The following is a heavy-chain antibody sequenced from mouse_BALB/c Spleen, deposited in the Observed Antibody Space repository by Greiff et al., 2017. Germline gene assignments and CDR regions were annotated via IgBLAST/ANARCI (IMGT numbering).Heavy chain of an antibody. CDR3: ARSLPDTRDY. CDR2: INPSSRYT. D-gene: IGHD5-5*01. V-gene: IGHV1-4*01. J-gene: IGHJ2*01. Sequence: QVQLQQSGAELARPGASVKMSCKASGYTFTSYTMHWVKQRPGQGLEWIGYINPSSRYTNYNQKFKDKATLTADKSSSTAYMQLSSLTSEDSAVYYCARSLPDTRDYWGQGTTLTVSS. CDR1: GYTFTSYT.